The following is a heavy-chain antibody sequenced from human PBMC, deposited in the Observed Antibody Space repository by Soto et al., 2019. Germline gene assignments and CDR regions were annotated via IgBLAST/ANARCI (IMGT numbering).Heavy chain of an antibody. CDR2: INPNNSDT. D-gene: IGHD3-3*01. V-gene: IGHV1-2*02. J-gene: IGHJ6*02. Sequence: ASLKVSCKPSGHTFTAYYMHWVRQAPGQGLEWMGWINPNNSDTNYAQKFQGRVTMTRDTTMRTGDMELSSLRSDATAVYYSAKALGRSLDWISDNYYYAMDVWGQGNTVTVSS. CDR1: GHTFTAYY. CDR3: AKALGRSLDWISDNYYYAMDV.